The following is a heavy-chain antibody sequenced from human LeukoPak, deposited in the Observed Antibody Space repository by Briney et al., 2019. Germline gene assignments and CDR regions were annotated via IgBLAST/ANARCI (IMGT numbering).Heavy chain of an antibody. V-gene: IGHV4-34*01. J-gene: IGHJ6*02. CDR3: ARHSTYYDFWSGYYTHGMDV. D-gene: IGHD3-3*01. CDR2: INHSGST. CDR1: GGSFSGYH. Sequence: SETLSLTCAVYGGSFSGYHWSWIRQPPGKGLEWIGEINHSGSTNYNPSLKSRVTISVDTSKNQFSLKLSSVTAADTAVYYCARHSTYYDFWSGYYTHGMDVWGQGTTVTVSS.